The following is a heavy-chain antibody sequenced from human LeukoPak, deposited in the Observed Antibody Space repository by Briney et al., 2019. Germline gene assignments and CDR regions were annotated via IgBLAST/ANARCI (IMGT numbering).Heavy chain of an antibody. Sequence: ASVKVSCKASGYTFTSYDINWVRQATGQGLEWMGWMNPNSGNTGYAQKFQGRVTMTRDTSTSTVYMELSSLRSEDTAVYYCARDRDSSGYFDYWGQGTLVTVSS. V-gene: IGHV1-8*01. CDR3: ARDRDSSGYFDY. CDR1: GYTFTSYD. D-gene: IGHD3-22*01. CDR2: MNPNSGNT. J-gene: IGHJ4*02.